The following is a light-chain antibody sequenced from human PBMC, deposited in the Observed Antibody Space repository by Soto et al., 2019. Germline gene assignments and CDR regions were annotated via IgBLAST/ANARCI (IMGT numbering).Light chain of an antibody. CDR2: DAS. J-gene: IGKJ1*01. CDR3: QQRSNWPRT. V-gene: IGKV3-11*01. Sequence: EIVLTQSPATLSLSPGERATLSCRASQSVSSYLAWYQQKPGQAPRLLIYDASNRATGIPARFSGSGSGTDFILTISSLEPEDLAVYYCQQRSNWPRTFGQGTKVDIK. CDR1: QSVSSY.